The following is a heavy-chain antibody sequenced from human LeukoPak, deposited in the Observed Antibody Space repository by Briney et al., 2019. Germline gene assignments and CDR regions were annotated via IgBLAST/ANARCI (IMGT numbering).Heavy chain of an antibody. J-gene: IGHJ4*02. CDR3: ARDRSGSYYLPFDY. CDR1: GYTFTSYG. Sequence: ASVKVSCKASGYTFTSYGISWVRQAPGQGLEWMGWISAYNGNTNYAQKLQGRVTMTTDTSTSTAYMELRSLRPDDTAVYYCARDRSGSYYLPFDYWGQGTLVTVSS. V-gene: IGHV1-18*01. D-gene: IGHD1-26*01. CDR2: ISAYNGNT.